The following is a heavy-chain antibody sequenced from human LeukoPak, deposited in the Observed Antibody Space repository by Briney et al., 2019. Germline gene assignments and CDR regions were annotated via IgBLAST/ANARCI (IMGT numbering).Heavy chain of an antibody. Sequence: GGSQRLSCAASVYTFNICAMHWVPDAPGRGLEYVSDLRRNGGSTHYTDSVKGRFTISRDNSKNTLYLQMSSLRAEDTAVYYCVKSYYDDIVTGYSYYLWGQGTLVTVSS. D-gene: IGHD3-9*01. CDR3: VKSYYDDIVTGYSYYL. V-gene: IGHV3-64D*06. J-gene: IGHJ5*02. CDR2: LRRNGGST. CDR1: VYTFNICA.